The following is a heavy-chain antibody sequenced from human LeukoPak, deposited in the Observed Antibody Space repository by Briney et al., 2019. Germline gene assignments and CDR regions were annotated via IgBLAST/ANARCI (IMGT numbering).Heavy chain of an antibody. J-gene: IGHJ4*02. V-gene: IGHV3-66*01. CDR2: IYSGGST. Sequence: PGGSLRLSCAASEFSVGSNYMTWVRQAPGKGLEWVSLIYSGGSTYYADSVKGRFTISRDNSKNTLYLQMNSLRAEDTAVYYCARDPGAYSSSPIDYWGQGTLVTVSS. D-gene: IGHD6-6*01. CDR1: EFSVGSNY. CDR3: ARDPGAYSSSPIDY.